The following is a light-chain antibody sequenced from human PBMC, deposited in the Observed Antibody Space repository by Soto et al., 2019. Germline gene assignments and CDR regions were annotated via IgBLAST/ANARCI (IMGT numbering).Light chain of an antibody. V-gene: IGLV2-14*01. CDR3: SSYTSSSTLYV. CDR2: DVS. CDR1: SSDFGGYNY. J-gene: IGLJ1*01. Sequence: QSVVTQPASVSGSPGQSITISCTGTSSDFGGYNYVSWYQQHPGKAPKLMIYDVSNRPSGVSNRFSGSKSGNTASLTISGLQAEDEADYYCSSYTSSSTLYVFGTGTKVTVL.